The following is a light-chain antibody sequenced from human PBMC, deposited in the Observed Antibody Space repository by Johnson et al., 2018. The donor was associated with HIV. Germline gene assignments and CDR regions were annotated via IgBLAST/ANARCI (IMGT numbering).Light chain of an antibody. J-gene: IGLJ1*01. Sequence: QSVLTQPPSVSAAPGQKVTISCSGSSSNIGSNFVSWYQQVPGTAPKLLIYDNNKRPSGIPGRFSGSKSGPSATLGITGLQTGDEADYYCGTWDSSLTSYVFGAGTKLTVL. V-gene: IGLV1-51*01. CDR3: GTWDSSLTSYV. CDR1: SSNIGSNF. CDR2: DNN.